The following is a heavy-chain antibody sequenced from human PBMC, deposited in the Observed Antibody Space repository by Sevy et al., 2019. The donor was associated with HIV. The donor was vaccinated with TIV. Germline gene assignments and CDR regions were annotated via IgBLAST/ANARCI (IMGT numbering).Heavy chain of an antibody. CDR3: AREDIVLGEDNYYGIDV. V-gene: IGHV3-53*01. Sequence: GGSLRLSCAASGFSVSSNYMSWVRQAPGKGPEWVSVIHSGGKISYADSVQGRFTISTDNSENTLYLQMNSLRAEDTAVYYCAREDIVLGEDNYYGIDVWGQGTTVTVSS. D-gene: IGHD2-15*01. CDR2: IHSGGKI. J-gene: IGHJ6*02. CDR1: GFSVSSNY.